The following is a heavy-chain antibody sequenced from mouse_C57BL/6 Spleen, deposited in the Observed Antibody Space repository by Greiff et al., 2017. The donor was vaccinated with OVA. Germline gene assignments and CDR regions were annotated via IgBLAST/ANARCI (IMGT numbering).Heavy chain of an antibody. D-gene: IGHD1-1*01. CDR3: ARRRNYDYYAMDY. CDR1: GYTFTSYW. CDR2: LDPSDSYT. Sequence: QVQLQQPGAELVMPGASVKLSCKASGYTFTSYWMHWVKQRPGQGLEWIGELDPSDSYTNYNQKFKGKSTLTVDKSSSTAYMQLSSLTSEDSAVYYCARRRNYDYYAMDYWGQGTSVTVSS. J-gene: IGHJ4*01. V-gene: IGHV1-69*01.